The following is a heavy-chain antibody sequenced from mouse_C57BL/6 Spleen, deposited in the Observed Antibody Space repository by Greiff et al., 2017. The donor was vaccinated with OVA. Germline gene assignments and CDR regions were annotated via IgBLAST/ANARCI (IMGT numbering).Heavy chain of an antibody. CDR3: VRDQDYYGSSLYWYFDV. J-gene: IGHJ1*03. CDR1: GFTFNTYA. CDR2: IRSKSSNYAT. D-gene: IGHD1-1*01. Sequence: EVQVAESGGGLVQPKGSLKLSCAASGFTFNTYAMHWVRQAPGKGLEWVARIRSKSSNYATYYADSVKDRFTISRDDSQSMLYLQMNNLKTEDTAMYYCVRDQDYYGSSLYWYFDVWGTGTTVTVSS. V-gene: IGHV10-3*01.